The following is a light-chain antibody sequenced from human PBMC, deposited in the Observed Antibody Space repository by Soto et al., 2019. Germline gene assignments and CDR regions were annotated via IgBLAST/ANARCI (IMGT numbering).Light chain of an antibody. CDR1: SSDVGGYNY. CDR2: DVS. V-gene: IGLV2-14*01. Sequence: QSALTQPASVSGSPGQSITISCTGTSSDVGGYNYVSWYQQHPGKAPKLMIYDVSNRPSGVSSRFSVSKSGNTASLTISRLQAEDEADYYCSSYTSSSTLVFGTGTKVTVL. CDR3: SSYTSSSTLV. J-gene: IGLJ1*01.